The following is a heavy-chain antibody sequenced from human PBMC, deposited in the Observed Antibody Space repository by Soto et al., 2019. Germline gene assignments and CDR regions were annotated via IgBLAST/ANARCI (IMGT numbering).Heavy chain of an antibody. V-gene: IGHV1-69*12. CDR1: GGTFSSYA. D-gene: IGHD3-22*01. J-gene: IGHJ5*02. CDR2: IIPIFGTA. Sequence: QVQLEQSGAEVKKPGSSVKVSCKASGGTFSSYAISWVRQAPGQGLEWMGGIIPIFGTANYAQKFQGRVTITADESTSTAYMELSSLRSEDTAVYYCAREGTSVTMIVGPRWFDPWGQGTLVTVSS. CDR3: AREGTSVTMIVGPRWFDP.